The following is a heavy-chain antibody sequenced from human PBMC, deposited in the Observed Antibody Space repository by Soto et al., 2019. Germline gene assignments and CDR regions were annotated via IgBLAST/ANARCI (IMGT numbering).Heavy chain of an antibody. CDR2: TSSSSSYI. Sequence: GSLRLSCAASGFTFSSYSMNWVRQAPGKGLEWVSSTSSSSSYIYYADSVKGRFTISRDNAKNSLYLQMNSLRAEDTAVYYCARDGFGIVVVPFDYWGQGTLVTVSS. CDR3: ARDGFGIVVVPFDY. CDR1: GFTFSSYS. J-gene: IGHJ4*02. D-gene: IGHD3-22*01. V-gene: IGHV3-21*01.